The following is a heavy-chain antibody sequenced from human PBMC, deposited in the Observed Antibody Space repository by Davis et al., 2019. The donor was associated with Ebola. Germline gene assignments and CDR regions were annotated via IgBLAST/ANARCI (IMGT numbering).Heavy chain of an antibody. J-gene: IGHJ4*02. D-gene: IGHD1-26*01. CDR1: GFTFDDYG. CDR2: INWNGGRT. V-gene: IGHV3-20*04. Sequence: GESLKISCAVSGFTFDDYGMSWVRQAPGKGLEWVSGINWNGGRTGYADSVKGRFTISRDNAKNSLYLQMNSLRAEDTALYYCAREGIVGASDYWGQGTLVTVSS. CDR3: AREGIVGASDY.